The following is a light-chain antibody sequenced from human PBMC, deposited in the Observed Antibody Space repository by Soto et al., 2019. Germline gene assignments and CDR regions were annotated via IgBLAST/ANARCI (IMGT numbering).Light chain of an antibody. J-gene: IGKJ5*01. CDR3: QQHSNWPPIT. CDR2: GAS. CDR1: QSLSDN. Sequence: IVMTQSPDILAVSPGETVTLSCRASQSLSDNLAWYQQKPGQAPRLLIYGASKRATGFPARFSGSGSGTDFTLTISSLEPEDFAIYYCQQHSNWPPITFGQGTRLEIK. V-gene: IGKV3-15*01.